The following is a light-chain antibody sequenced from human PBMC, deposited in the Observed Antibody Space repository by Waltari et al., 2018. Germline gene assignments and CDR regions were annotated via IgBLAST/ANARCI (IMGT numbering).Light chain of an antibody. Sequence: DIQMTQSPSSLSAYVGERVSITCRASQDISSSLAWFQQRPGKAPNLLLYSASTLQSGVPSRFSGSGSGTDYTLTISSLQPEDFVTYYCQQYFIYPHTFGQGTKLEIK. CDR2: SAS. V-gene: IGKV1-NL1*01. CDR3: QQYFIYPHT. CDR1: QDISSS. J-gene: IGKJ2*01.